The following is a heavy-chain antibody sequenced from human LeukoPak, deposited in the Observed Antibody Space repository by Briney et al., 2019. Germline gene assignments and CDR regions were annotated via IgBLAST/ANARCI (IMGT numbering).Heavy chain of an antibody. Sequence: ASVKVSCKASGYTFTGYYMHWVRQAPGQGLEWMGWINPNSGGTNYAQKFQGRVTMTRDTSISTAYMELSRLRSEDTAVYYCARPGIVGATENFDYWGQGTLVTVSS. J-gene: IGHJ4*02. V-gene: IGHV1-2*02. CDR3: ARPGIVGATENFDY. CDR2: INPNSGGT. D-gene: IGHD1-26*01. CDR1: GYTFTGYY.